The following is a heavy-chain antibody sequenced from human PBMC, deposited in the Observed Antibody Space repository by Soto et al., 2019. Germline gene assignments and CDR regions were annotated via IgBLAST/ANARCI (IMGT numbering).Heavy chain of an antibody. V-gene: IGHV3-48*02. D-gene: IGHD2-21*02. J-gene: IGHJ3*01. CDR2: ISSSSTTL. CDR3: AKGFIVVVTVIRPDDAFDV. CDR1: GLTFSIYS. Sequence: PGGSLRLSCAASGLTFSIYSMNWVRQAPGKGLEWVSYISSSSTTLYYADSVKGRFTISRDNAKNSLYLQMHSLRDEDTAVYYCAKGFIVVVTVIRPDDAFDVWGQGTLVTVSS.